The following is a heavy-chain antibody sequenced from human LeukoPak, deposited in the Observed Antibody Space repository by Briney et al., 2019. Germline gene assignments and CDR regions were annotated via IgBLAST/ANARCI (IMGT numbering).Heavy chain of an antibody. V-gene: IGHV1-69*04. D-gene: IGHD6-6*01. J-gene: IGHJ4*02. CDR3: ARAVRSSIAARPEYYFDY. Sequence: ASVKVSCKASGGTFSSYAISWVRQAPGQGLEWMGRIIPILGIANYAQKFQGRVTITADKSTSTAYMELSSLRSEDTAVYYCARAVRSSIAARPEYYFDYWGQGTLVTVSS. CDR2: IIPILGIA. CDR1: GGTFSSYA.